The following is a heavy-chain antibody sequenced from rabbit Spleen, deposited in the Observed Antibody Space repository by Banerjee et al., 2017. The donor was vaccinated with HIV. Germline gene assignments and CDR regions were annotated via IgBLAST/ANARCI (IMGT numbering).Heavy chain of an antibody. CDR3: ARDLAGVIGWNFGW. Sequence: QLEESGGGLVKPGASLTLTCTASGFTISISDWIYWVRQAPGKGLEWIGYIDPVFGTTHYASWAKGRFTISTTSSTTVTLQMTSLTAADTATYFCARDLAGVIGWNFGWWGPGTLVTVS. J-gene: IGHJ4*01. V-gene: IGHV1S45*01. CDR1: GFTISISDW. CDR2: IDPVFGTT. D-gene: IGHD4-1*01.